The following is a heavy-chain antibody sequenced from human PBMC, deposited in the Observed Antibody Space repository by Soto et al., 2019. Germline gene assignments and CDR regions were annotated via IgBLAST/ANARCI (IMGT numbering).Heavy chain of an antibody. Sequence: QVQLQESGPGLVKPSGTLSLTCTVSGGSISSDYWNWIRQPPGKGLEWIGYIHSGSTTYSASLRGRVTLSVDTSKNQFSLKLSSVTAADTAVYFCARHDGSRCTDHWGQGTLVTVSS. CDR1: GGSISSDY. CDR3: ARHDGSRCTDH. CDR2: IHSGST. J-gene: IGHJ4*02. V-gene: IGHV4-59*08. D-gene: IGHD3-10*01.